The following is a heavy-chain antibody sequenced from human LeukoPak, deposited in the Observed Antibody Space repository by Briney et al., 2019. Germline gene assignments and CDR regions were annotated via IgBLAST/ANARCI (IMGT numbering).Heavy chain of an antibody. CDR2: ISSDGSKT. J-gene: IGHJ4*02. V-gene: IGHV3-74*01. CDR1: GFTFSNNW. D-gene: IGHD2-15*01. Sequence: GGSLRLSCVASGFTFSNNWMHWVRQAPGKGLVWVSRISSDGSKTNYADSVKGRFTISRDNAKNTLYLQMNSLRDEDTAVYYCARELPFDYWGQGSLVTVSS. CDR3: ARELPFDY.